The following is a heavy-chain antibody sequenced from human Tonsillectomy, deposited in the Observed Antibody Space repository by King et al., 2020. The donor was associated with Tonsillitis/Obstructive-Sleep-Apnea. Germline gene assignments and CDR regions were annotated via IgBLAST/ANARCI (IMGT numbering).Heavy chain of an antibody. J-gene: IGHJ4*02. V-gene: IGHV3-20*04. Sequence: VQLVESGGGVVRPGGSLRFSCAASGFTVDDYGMSWVRPAPGKGLEGVAGINWNGGRTGVAVSVKGRFTISRDNAKNSLYLQMNSLRAEDTALYYCAWGGSSGSYSFDYWGQGTLVTVSS. CDR3: AWGGSSGSYSFDY. D-gene: IGHD3-10*01. CDR2: INWNGGRT. CDR1: GFTVDDYG.